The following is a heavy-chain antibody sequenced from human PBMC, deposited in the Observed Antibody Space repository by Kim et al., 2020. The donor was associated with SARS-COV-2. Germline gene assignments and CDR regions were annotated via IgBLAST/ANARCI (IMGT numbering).Heavy chain of an antibody. CDR3: ARLHRSTSKSYFDY. J-gene: IGHJ4*02. D-gene: IGHD2-2*01. V-gene: IGHV5-51*01. Sequence: TPSSQGEVTISADKSISTAYLQWSSMTASDTAMYYCARLHRSTSKSYFDYWGQGTLVTVSS.